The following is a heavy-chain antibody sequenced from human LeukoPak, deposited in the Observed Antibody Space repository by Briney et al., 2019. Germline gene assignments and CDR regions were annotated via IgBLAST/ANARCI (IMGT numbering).Heavy chain of an antibody. Sequence: PSETLSLTCTVSGGSISSYYWSWIRQPPGKGLEWIGYIYYSGSTYYNPSLKSRVTISVDTSKNQFSLKLSSVTAADTAVYYCARSYGDYEVDYWGQGTLVTVSS. V-gene: IGHV4-30-4*08. CDR2: IYYSGST. J-gene: IGHJ4*02. CDR1: GGSISSYY. D-gene: IGHD4-17*01. CDR3: ARSYGDYEVDY.